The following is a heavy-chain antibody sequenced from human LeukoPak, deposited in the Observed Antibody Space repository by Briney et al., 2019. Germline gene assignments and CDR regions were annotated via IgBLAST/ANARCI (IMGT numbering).Heavy chain of an antibody. J-gene: IGHJ3*02. D-gene: IGHD2-15*01. CDR3: ARDQILVAGAFDI. CDR1: GFTFSSYA. CDR2: ISYDGSNK. Sequence: GRSLRLSCSASGFTFSSYAMHWVRQAPGKGLEWVAVISYDGSNKYYADSVKGRFTISRDNSKNTLYLQMNSLRAEDTAVYYCARDQILVAGAFDIWGQGTMVTVSS. V-gene: IGHV3-30-3*01.